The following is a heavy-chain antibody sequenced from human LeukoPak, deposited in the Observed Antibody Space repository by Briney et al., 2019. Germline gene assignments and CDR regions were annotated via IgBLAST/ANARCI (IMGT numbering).Heavy chain of an antibody. Sequence: ASVKVSCKASGGTFNSYTITWVRQAPGQGLEWMGRIIPILGIANYAQKFQGRLTTTADRSTSTAYMELSSLRSEDTAVYYCAKMEIAADYYTMDVWGQGTTVTVSS. V-gene: IGHV1-69*02. CDR1: GGTFNSYT. J-gene: IGHJ6*02. CDR2: IIPILGIA. CDR3: AKMEIAADYYTMDV. D-gene: IGHD6-13*01.